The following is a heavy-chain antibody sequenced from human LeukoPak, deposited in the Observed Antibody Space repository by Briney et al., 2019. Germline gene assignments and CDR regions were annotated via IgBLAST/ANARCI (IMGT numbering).Heavy chain of an antibody. CDR3: ASRWLQFYRFDY. Sequence: EASVKVSCKASGGTFSSYAISWVRQAPGQGLEWMGGIIPIFGTANYAQKFQGRVTITADKSTSTAYMELSSLRSEDTAVYYCASRWLQFYRFDYWGQGTLVTVSS. CDR1: GGTFSSYA. V-gene: IGHV1-69*06. D-gene: IGHD5-24*01. J-gene: IGHJ4*02. CDR2: IIPIFGTA.